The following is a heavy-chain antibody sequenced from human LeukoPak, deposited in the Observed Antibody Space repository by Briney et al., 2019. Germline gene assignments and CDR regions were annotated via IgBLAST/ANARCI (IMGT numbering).Heavy chain of an antibody. CDR3: ARAPVTSCRGAYCYPFDY. Sequence: GGSLRLSCAASGFTFRSYNMNWVRQAPGKGLEWVSATSSSDAGTYYADSVRGRFTISRDNSKNTLYLQMNSLRPEDAAVYFCARAPVTSCRGAYCYPFDYWGQGTQVTVSS. CDR1: GFTFRSYN. CDR2: TSSSDAGT. V-gene: IGHV3-23*01. J-gene: IGHJ4*02. D-gene: IGHD2-21*01.